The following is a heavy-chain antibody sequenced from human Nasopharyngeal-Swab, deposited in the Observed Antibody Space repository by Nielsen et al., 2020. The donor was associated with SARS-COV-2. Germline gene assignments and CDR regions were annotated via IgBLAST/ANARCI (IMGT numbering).Heavy chain of an antibody. CDR3: ARDGQQQPGHWYYYMDV. D-gene: IGHD6-13*01. V-gene: IGHV3-7*01. CDR2: IKHDGSET. J-gene: IGHJ6*03. CDR1: EFAFGSYW. Sequence: GGLRLSCAASEFAFGSYWMSWVRQAPGKGLEWVAHIKHDGSETYYVGSVEGRFTISRDDTKKSLFLQMHSLRPEDTAVYYCARDGQQQPGHWYYYMDVWGKGTTVTVSS.